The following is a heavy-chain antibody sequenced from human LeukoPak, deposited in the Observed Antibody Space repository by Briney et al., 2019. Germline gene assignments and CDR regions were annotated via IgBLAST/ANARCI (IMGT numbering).Heavy chain of an antibody. J-gene: IGHJ4*02. Sequence: RGSLRLSCAASGFTFSSYAMHWVRQAPGKGLEWVAVISYDGSNKYYADSVKGRFTISRDNSKNTLYLQMNSLRAEDTAVYYCARGSGYSSGWYLYYFDYWGQGTLVTVSS. V-gene: IGHV3-30-3*01. CDR2: ISYDGSNK. CDR1: GFTFSSYA. CDR3: ARGSGYSSGWYLYYFDY. D-gene: IGHD6-19*01.